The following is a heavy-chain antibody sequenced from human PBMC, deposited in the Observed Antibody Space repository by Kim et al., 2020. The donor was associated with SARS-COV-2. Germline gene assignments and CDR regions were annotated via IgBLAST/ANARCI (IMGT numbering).Heavy chain of an antibody. Sequence: GGSLRLSCAASGFTFSSYEMNWVRQAPGKGLEWVSYISSSGSTIYHADSVKGRFTISRDNAKNSLYLQMNSLRAEDTAVYYCAMDQYYDILTGSYYYYGMDVWGQWTTVTVSS. J-gene: IGHJ6*02. CDR2: ISSSGSTI. V-gene: IGHV3-48*03. CDR1: GFTFSSYE. CDR3: AMDQYYDILTGSYYYYGMDV. D-gene: IGHD3-9*01.